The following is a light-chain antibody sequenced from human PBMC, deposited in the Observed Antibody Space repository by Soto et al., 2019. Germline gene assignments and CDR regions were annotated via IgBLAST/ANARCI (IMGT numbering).Light chain of an antibody. J-gene: IGKJ1*01. Sequence: AIQMTQSPSSLSASVGDRVTITCRASQDIRNDLAWYQQKPGQAPHLLIFAAFNLQSGVPSRFSGGASGTHFTLTIISLQPDDFATYYCLQYYNFSWTFGQGTKVDIK. V-gene: IGKV1-6*01. CDR3: LQYYNFSWT. CDR2: AAF. CDR1: QDIRND.